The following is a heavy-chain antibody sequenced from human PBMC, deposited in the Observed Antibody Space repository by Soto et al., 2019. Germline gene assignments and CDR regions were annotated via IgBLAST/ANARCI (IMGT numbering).Heavy chain of an antibody. D-gene: IGHD5-12*01. J-gene: IGHJ4*01. V-gene: IGHV1-69*06. CDR3: ATIRVRGGPLRFED. CDR2: VLPITGST. CDR1: GGLFSVFS. Sequence: QVQLVQSGAEVKKPGSSVKFSCKTSGGLFSVFSFNWVRQAPGQGLEWMGGVLPITGSTDYAQKFQGRLTITADRSTSTIYMELSRLTSDDTANYYCATIRVRGGPLRFEDGGQGTLISVSS.